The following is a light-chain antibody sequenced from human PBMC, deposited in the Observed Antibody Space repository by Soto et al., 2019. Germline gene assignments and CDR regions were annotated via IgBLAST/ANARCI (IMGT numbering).Light chain of an antibody. Sequence: EVVLTQSPGTLSLSPGQRATLSCRASQRISSSYLGWYQQKPGQAPRLLIYGASTRATGIPDRFSGSGSGTDFTLTTSRLEPEDFAVYYCQQYGSSGTFGQGTKVDIK. CDR2: GAS. CDR3: QQYGSSGT. V-gene: IGKV3-20*01. J-gene: IGKJ1*01. CDR1: QRISSSY.